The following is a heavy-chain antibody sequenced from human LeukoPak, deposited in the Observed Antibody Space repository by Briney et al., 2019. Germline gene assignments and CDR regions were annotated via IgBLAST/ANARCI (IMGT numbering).Heavy chain of an antibody. D-gene: IGHD3-10*01. Sequence: PSETLSLTCAVYGGSFSGYYWSWIRQPPGKGLEWIGEINHSGSTNYNPSLKSRVTISVNTSKKQFSLKLSSVTAADTAVYYCARGRPDGSGSYYKFDPWGQGTLATVSS. J-gene: IGHJ5*02. CDR3: ARGRPDGSGSYYKFDP. V-gene: IGHV4-34*01. CDR2: INHSGST. CDR1: GGSFSGYY.